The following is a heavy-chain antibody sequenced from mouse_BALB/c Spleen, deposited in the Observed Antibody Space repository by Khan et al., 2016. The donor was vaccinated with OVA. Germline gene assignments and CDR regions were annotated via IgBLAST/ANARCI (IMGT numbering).Heavy chain of an antibody. J-gene: IGHJ3*01. V-gene: IGHV5-17*02. CDR1: GFTFGSFG. D-gene: IGHD4-1*01. CDR2: ISSDSFTL. Sequence: EVELVESGGGLVQPGGSRKLSCTASGFTFGSFGMHWVRQASEKGLEWVAYISSDSFTLNYADTVKGRFTISRDNPRNTLFLQMTSVRSEDTAMYYCARANWAWFAYWGQGTLVTVSA. CDR3: ARANWAWFAY.